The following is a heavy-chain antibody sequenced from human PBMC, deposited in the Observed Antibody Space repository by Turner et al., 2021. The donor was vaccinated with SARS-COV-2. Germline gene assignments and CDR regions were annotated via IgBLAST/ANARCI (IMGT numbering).Heavy chain of an antibody. V-gene: IGHV1-3*01. J-gene: IGHJ4*02. CDR1: RSPLTSYV. Sequence: HVQRVQSGAEVTKPGASVKVSCTAARSPLTSYVMRWVRRDPGHRLEWMGWVNVGNGKKKDSQKFQGTVTITRDTSASTAYMELSSLRSEDTAVYYCARYVGYCSSTSCSTGSHFDYWGQGTLVTVSS. CDR2: VNVGNGKK. D-gene: IGHD2-2*01. CDR3: ARYVGYCSSTSCSTGSHFDY.